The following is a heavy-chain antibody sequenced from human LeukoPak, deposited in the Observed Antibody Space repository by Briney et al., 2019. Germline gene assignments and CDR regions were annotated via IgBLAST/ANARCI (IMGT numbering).Heavy chain of an antibody. V-gene: IGHV7-4-1*02. CDR2: INTNTGNP. CDR1: GYTFSSHA. CDR3: ARESGGGYSH. J-gene: IGHJ4*02. D-gene: IGHD2-21*01. Sequence: ASVKVSCKAFGYTFSSHAMNWVRQAPGQGLELMGWINTNTGNPTYAQGFTGRFVFSLDTSVSTAYLQISSLKAEDTAVYYCARESGGGYSHWGQGTLVTVSS.